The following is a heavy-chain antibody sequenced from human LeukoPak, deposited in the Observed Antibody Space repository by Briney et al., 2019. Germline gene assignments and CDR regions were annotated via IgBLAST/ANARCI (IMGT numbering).Heavy chain of an antibody. D-gene: IGHD6-6*01. Sequence: EASVKVSCKASGYTFTSYAMNWVRQAPGQGLEWMGWINTNTGNPTYAQGFTGRFVFSLDTSVSTAYLQISSLKAEVTAVYYCARVSSSSGYYFDYWGQGTLVTVSS. CDR2: INTNTGNP. V-gene: IGHV7-4-1*02. J-gene: IGHJ4*02. CDR3: ARVSSSSGYYFDY. CDR1: GYTFTSYA.